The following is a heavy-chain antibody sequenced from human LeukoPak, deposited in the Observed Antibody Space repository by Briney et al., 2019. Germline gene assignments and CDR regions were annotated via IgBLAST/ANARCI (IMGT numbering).Heavy chain of an antibody. CDR2: INYSGST. D-gene: IGHD4-23*01. CDR3: ARGSSYGGFDY. CDR1: GGAISSYY. Sequence: SETLSLTCTVSGGAISSYYWSWIRQPPGKGPEWIGYINYSGSTNYNPSLKSRVTISVDTSKNQFSLKLSSVTAADTAVYYCARGSSYGGFDYWGQGTLVTVSS. J-gene: IGHJ4*02. V-gene: IGHV4-59*01.